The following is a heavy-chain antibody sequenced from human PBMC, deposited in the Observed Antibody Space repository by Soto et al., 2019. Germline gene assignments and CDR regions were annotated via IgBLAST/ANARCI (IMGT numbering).Heavy chain of an antibody. Sequence: SVKVSCQTSGGTFSTYAIYWVRQAPGQGLEWMGAIIPLFGTADYAQKFQGRVTITADESTSTAYMELSSLRSEDTAVYYCARPKGSYSSGYYYFDYWGQGALVIVSS. CDR1: GGTFSTYA. CDR3: ARPKGSYSSGYYYFDY. V-gene: IGHV1-69*13. CDR2: IIPLFGTA. D-gene: IGHD6-19*01. J-gene: IGHJ4*02.